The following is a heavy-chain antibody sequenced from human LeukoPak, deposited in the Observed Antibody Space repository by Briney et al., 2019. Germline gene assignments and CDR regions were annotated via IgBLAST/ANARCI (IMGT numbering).Heavy chain of an antibody. CDR2: ISSSSSYI. J-gene: IGHJ4*02. CDR3: ARAPVPPANAYYFDY. D-gene: IGHD2-15*01. CDR1: GFNLNSYM. V-gene: IGHV3-21*01. Sequence: GGSLRLSCAASGFNLNSYMLNWVRQAPGKGLEWVSSISSSSSYIYYADSVKGRFTISRDNAKNSLYLQMNSLRAEDTAVYYCARAPVPPANAYYFDYWGQGTLVTVSS.